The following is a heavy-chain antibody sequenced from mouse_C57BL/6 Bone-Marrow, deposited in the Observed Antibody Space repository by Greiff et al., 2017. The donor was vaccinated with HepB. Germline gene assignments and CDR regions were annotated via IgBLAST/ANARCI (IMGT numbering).Heavy chain of an antibody. CDR3: ARGGPAWFAY. CDR1: GYTFTDYN. J-gene: IGHJ3*01. Sequence: VQLQQSGPELVKPGASVKIPCKASGYTFTDYNMAWVKQSHGKSLEWIGDINPNNGGTIYNQKFKGKATLTVDKSSSTAYMELRSLTSEDTAVYYCARGGPAWFAYWGQGTLVTVSA. CDR2: INPNNGGT. V-gene: IGHV1-18*01.